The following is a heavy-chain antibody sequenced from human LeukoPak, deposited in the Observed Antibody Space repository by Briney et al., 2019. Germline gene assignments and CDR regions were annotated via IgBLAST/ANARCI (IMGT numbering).Heavy chain of an antibody. CDR1: GFTVSSNS. CDR3: SGRAGAYSHPYDD. D-gene: IGHD4/OR15-4a*01. CDR2: IYSDNT. V-gene: IGHV3-53*01. J-gene: IGHJ4*02. Sequence: GGSLRLSCTASGFTVSSNSMSWVRQAPGKGLEWVSFIYSDNTHKSYSVKVRFSITSHRDKNTLYLQLNMLRVRDTAVSDYSGRAGAYSHPYDDWGQGTLVTVSS.